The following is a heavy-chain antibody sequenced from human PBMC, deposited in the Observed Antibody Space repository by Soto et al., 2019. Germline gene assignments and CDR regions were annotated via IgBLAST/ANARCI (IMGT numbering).Heavy chain of an antibody. CDR2: IYYSGST. CDR1: GGSISSGGYY. V-gene: IGHV4-31*03. J-gene: IGHJ4*02. Sequence: PSETLSLSCTVSGGSISSGGYYWSWIRQHPGKGLEWIGYIYYSGSTYYNPSLKSRVTIPVDTSKNQFSLKLSSVTAADTAVYYCASLPTNLPFDYWGQGTLVTVSS. D-gene: IGHD2-8*01. CDR3: ASLPTNLPFDY.